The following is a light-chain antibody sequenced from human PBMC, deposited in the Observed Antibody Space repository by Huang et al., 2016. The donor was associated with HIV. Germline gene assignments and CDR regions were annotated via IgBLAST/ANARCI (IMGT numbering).Light chain of an antibody. CDR1: QSIRKY. Sequence: DIQMTQSPSSLSASVGVRVTITFRASQSIRKYLNWYQQKPGKAPKLLIYCPSSLQSGVPSRFSGSGSGTDFTLTISSLQPEDFATYYCQQSYSTLLFTFGPGTKVDI. CDR3: QQSYSTLLFT. J-gene: IGKJ3*01. V-gene: IGKV1-39*01. CDR2: CPS.